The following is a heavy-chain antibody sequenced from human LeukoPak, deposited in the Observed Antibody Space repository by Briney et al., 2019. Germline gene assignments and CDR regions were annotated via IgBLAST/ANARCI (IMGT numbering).Heavy chain of an antibody. Sequence: GGSLRLSCVASGFTFSSYAMHWVRQAPGKGLEWVAVISYDGSNKYYADSVKGRFTISRDNSKNTLYLQMNSLRAEDTAVYYCARDLEGYSSSPYYFDYWGQGTLVTVSS. D-gene: IGHD6-6*01. V-gene: IGHV3-30-3*01. J-gene: IGHJ4*02. CDR2: ISYDGSNK. CDR3: ARDLEGYSSSPYYFDY. CDR1: GFTFSSYA.